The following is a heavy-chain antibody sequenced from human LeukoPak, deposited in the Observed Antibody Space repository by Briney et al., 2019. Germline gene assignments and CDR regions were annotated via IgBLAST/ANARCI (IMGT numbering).Heavy chain of an antibody. Sequence: KPSETLSLTSTVSVGSISSSTYYWGWIRQPPGKGLEWIGNLYYSGTTYYNPSLKSRVTISLDTSKNHFSLKLSSVTAADTAVYYCARQAISGYDPPPFDSWGQGTLVTVSS. CDR1: VGSISSSTYY. CDR2: LYYSGTT. D-gene: IGHD5-12*01. V-gene: IGHV4-39*01. CDR3: ARQAISGYDPPPFDS. J-gene: IGHJ4*02.